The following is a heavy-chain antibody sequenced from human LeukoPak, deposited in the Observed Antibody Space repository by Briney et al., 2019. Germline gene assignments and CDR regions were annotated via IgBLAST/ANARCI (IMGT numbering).Heavy chain of an antibody. V-gene: IGHV1-24*01. J-gene: IGHJ4*02. Sequence: ASVKVSCKVSGYTLTELYMHWVRQAPGKGLEWMGGFDPEDGETIYAQKFQGRVTMTEDTSTDTAYMELSSLRSEDTAVYYCAIAFGPTNSSLLDYWGQGTLVTVSS. CDR3: AIAFGPTNSSLLDY. CDR1: GYTLTELY. CDR2: FDPEDGET. D-gene: IGHD3-10*01.